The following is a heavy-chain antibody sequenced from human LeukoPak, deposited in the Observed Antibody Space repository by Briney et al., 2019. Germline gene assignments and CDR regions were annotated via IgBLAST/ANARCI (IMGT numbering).Heavy chain of an antibody. J-gene: IGHJ4*02. CDR2: ISGSGGST. V-gene: IGHV3-23*01. CDR3: AKDIAAMVPLRFDY. D-gene: IGHD5-18*01. Sequence: PGGSLRLSCAASGFTFSNYAINWVRQAPGKGLEWVSAISGSGGSTFYADSVKGRFTISRDNSKNTLYLQMNSLRAEDTAVYYCAKDIAAMVPLRFDYWGQGTLVTVSS. CDR1: GFTFSNYA.